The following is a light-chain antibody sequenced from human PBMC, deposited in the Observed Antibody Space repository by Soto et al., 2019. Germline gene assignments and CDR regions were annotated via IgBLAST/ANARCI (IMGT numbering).Light chain of an antibody. V-gene: IGKV4-1*01. Sequence: DIVMTQSADSLAVSLGESATINCKSSRSVFSNSNNKKYLAWYQQKPGQPPKLLIHWASIRESGVPDRFSGSGSGTDFTLTINSLQAEDVAVYYCQQYYSTPWTFGQGTKVDNK. CDR2: WAS. J-gene: IGKJ1*01. CDR1: RSVFSNSNNKKY. CDR3: QQYYSTPWT.